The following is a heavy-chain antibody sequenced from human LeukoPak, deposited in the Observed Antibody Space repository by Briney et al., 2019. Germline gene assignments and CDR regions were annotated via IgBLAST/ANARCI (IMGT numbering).Heavy chain of an antibody. CDR2: INQDGREQ. CDR1: GFTFSDYW. CDR3: AGGALDY. J-gene: IGHJ4*02. V-gene: IGHV3-7*04. Sequence: GGSLRLSCVASGFTFSDYWMTWVRQAPGQGLEWVAKINQDGREQHFVDSVKGRFTISRDNAKNSLYLQMDSLRGEDTVVYYCAGGALDYWGQGTLVTVSS.